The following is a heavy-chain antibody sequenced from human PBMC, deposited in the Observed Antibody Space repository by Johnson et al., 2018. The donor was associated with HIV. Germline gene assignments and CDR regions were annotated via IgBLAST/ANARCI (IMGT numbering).Heavy chain of an antibody. Sequence: VQLVESGGGLVQPGGSLRLSCAASGFTFIRYWMSWVRQAPGKGLEWVANIKQDGSEKTYVDSVTGRFTISRDNAKKSLYLQMNSLRAEDTAVYYCASPYSYGLDDAFDIWGQGTMVTVSS. CDR2: IKQDGSEK. CDR3: ASPYSYGLDDAFDI. D-gene: IGHD5-18*01. J-gene: IGHJ3*02. V-gene: IGHV3-7*05. CDR1: GFTFIRYW.